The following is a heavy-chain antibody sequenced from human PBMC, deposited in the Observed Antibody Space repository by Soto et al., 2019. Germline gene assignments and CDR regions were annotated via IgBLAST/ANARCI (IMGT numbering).Heavy chain of an antibody. CDR1: GFSLSDHY. D-gene: IGHD6-13*01. Sequence: EVQLVEAGGGLVQPGGSLRLSCAASGFSLSDHYMDWVRQAPGKGLEWSGRTRNKVYSYTTEYAASLKGRFTISRGDSKGALFLYIDSLKTEDTTIYCCVTSRAISSWSALDSWGQGAVVTVTS. CDR3: VTSRAISSWSALDS. CDR2: TRNKVYSYTT. V-gene: IGHV3-72*01. J-gene: IGHJ4*02.